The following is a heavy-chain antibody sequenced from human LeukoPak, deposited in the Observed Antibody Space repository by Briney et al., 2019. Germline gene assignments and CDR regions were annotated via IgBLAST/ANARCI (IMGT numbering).Heavy chain of an antibody. J-gene: IGHJ4*02. CDR1: GFTFDSYW. CDR3: ARWGPYCSSTSCYGLGY. D-gene: IGHD2-2*01. V-gene: IGHV3-7*01. Sequence: GGSLRLSCAASGFTFDSYWMSWVRQAPGKGLEWVANIKQDGSEKYYVDSVKGRFTISRDNAKNSLYLQMNSLRVEDTAVYYCARWGPYCSSTSCYGLGYWGQGTLVTVSS. CDR2: IKQDGSEK.